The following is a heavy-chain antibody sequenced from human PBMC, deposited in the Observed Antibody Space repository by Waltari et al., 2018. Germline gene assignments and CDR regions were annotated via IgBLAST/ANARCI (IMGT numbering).Heavy chain of an antibody. CDR2: IYQEGSVT. CDR1: GFTFSKFW. D-gene: IGHD3-16*01. Sequence: EVQLVESGGGLVQPGESLRLSCAASGFTFSKFWMSWVRQAPGKGMGVVANIYQEGSVTNDVDAGKGRFTPSRDNGRNLLYPQTNTLRADVMVAYYCAREDDGGMGAVWGQGTTAIVSS. CDR3: AREDDGGMGAV. J-gene: IGHJ6*02. V-gene: IGHV3-7*01.